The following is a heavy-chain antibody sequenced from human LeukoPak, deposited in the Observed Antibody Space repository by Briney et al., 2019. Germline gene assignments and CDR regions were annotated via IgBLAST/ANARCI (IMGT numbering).Heavy chain of an antibody. CDR3: ARLANYDFWSGYYTR. J-gene: IGHJ4*02. V-gene: IGHV3-30*02. CDR2: IRYDGSNK. D-gene: IGHD3-3*01. Sequence: PGGSLRLSCAASGFTFSSYGMHWVRQAPGKGLEWVAFIRYDGSNKYYADSVKGRFTISRDNSKNTLYLQMNSLRAEDTAVYYCARLANYDFWSGYYTRWGQGTLVTVSS. CDR1: GFTFSSYG.